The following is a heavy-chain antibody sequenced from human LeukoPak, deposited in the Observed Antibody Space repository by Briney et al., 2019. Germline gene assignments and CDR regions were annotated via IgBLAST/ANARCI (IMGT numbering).Heavy chain of an antibody. CDR1: GGSISSGSYD. Sequence: SETLSLTGTVSGGSISSGSYDWSWIRQPPGKGLGWIGYIDHSGSTNYNPSLKSRVTISVDTPKHQFPLKLSSVTAADTPLYYCTRGSIAYYYLDVRGKGTTVTISS. V-gene: IGHV4-61*01. CDR2: IDHSGST. D-gene: IGHD3-22*01. J-gene: IGHJ6*03. CDR3: TRGSIAYYYLDV.